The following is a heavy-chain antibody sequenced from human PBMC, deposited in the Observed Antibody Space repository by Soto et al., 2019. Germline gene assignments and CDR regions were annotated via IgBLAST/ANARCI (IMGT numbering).Heavy chain of an antibody. Sequence: QVQLVQSGAEVKKPGASVKVSCKASGYTFTNYAMHWVRQAPGQRPEWMGWINAGNGNTKFSQRFQGRVTTTRDTSANIAYMELSSLTSEDTAVYYCARAGFCSTTSCSDAFDIWGQGTMVTVSS. V-gene: IGHV1-3*01. CDR3: ARAGFCSTTSCSDAFDI. CDR2: INAGNGNT. D-gene: IGHD2-2*01. J-gene: IGHJ3*02. CDR1: GYTFTNYA.